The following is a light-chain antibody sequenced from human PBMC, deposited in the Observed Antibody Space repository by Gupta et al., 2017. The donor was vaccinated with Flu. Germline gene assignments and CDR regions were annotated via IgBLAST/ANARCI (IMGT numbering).Light chain of an antibody. J-gene: IGLJ1*01. Sequence: SYELTQPPSVSVSPGQTASITCSGDKVGDKYACWYQQKPGQSPVRGIYQDSKRPSGIPERFSGSNAGNTANLKISGTQAMDEAYDYCQAWDSSTALYGLGTGTNVTVL. CDR3: QAWDSSTALYG. CDR1: KVGDKY. V-gene: IGLV3-1*01. CDR2: QDS.